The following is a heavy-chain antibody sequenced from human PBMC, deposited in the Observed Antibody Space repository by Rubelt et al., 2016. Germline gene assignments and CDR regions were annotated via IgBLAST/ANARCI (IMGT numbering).Heavy chain of an antibody. CDR2: INHSGST. J-gene: IGHJ6*02. D-gene: IGHD1-1*01. CDR3: ARGNVHLGGMDV. CDR1: GGSFSGYY. Sequence: QVQLQQWGAGLLKPSETLSLTCAVYGGSFSGYYWSWIRQPPGKGLEWIGEINHSGSTNYNPSLKSRVTISVDTSKNQFSLKLSSVTAADTAVYYCARGNVHLGGMDVWGQGTTVTVSS. V-gene: IGHV4-34*01.